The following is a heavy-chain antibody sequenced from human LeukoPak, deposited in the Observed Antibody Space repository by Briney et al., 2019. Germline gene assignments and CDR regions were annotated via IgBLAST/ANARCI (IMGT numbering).Heavy chain of an antibody. CDR2: ISGSGGST. V-gene: IGHV3-23*01. CDR3: AKVDWWLPGYYFDY. Sequence: GGSLRLSCAASGFTFSSYGMSWVRQAPGRGLEWVSAISGSGGSTYYADSVKGRFTISRDNSKNTLYLQMNSLRAEDTAVYYCAKVDWWLPGYYFDYWGQGTLVTVSS. CDR1: GFTFSSYG. J-gene: IGHJ4*02. D-gene: IGHD5-12*01.